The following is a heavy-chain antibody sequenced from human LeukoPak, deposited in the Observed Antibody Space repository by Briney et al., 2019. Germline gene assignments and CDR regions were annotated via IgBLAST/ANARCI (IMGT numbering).Heavy chain of an antibody. D-gene: IGHD2-15*01. Sequence: NPWGSLLLSCAAAGFTFSDYYMSWIRQAPGKGLEWVSYISSSGRTIYYADSGKGRFTISRDNDKNSLYLQISSLRAEDTAVYYCARDRYCSGGSCYWTRDFDYWGQGTLVTVSS. CDR2: ISSSGRTI. CDR1: GFTFSDYY. J-gene: IGHJ4*02. V-gene: IGHV3-11*04. CDR3: ARDRYCSGGSCYWTRDFDY.